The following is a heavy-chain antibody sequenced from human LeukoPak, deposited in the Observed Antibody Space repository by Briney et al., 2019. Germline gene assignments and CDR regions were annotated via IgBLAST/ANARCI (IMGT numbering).Heavy chain of an antibody. D-gene: IGHD3-16*01. V-gene: IGHV3-23*01. CDR2: ISGSGGST. CDR1: GFTFSSYA. CDR3: AKDKGGGSDPPLDY. Sequence: GGSLRLSCAASGFTFSSYAMSWVRQAPGKGLEWVSGISGSGGSTYYADSVKGRFTISRDNSKNTLYLQMNSLRAEDTAVYYCAKDKGGGSDPPLDYWGQGTLVTVSS. J-gene: IGHJ4*02.